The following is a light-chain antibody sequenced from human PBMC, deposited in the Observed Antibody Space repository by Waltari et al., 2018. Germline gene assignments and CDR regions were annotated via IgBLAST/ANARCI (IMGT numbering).Light chain of an antibody. V-gene: IGKV1-5*03. Sequence: DIQMTQSPSTLSASVGDRVTITCRASQSISSWLAWYQQKPGKPPKFLIYRASELESGVLPRFSGSGSGTEFTLTISSLQPEDFASYYCQQYYSYSRTFGQGTKVEIK. CDR3: QQYYSYSRT. CDR1: QSISSW. J-gene: IGKJ1*01. CDR2: RAS.